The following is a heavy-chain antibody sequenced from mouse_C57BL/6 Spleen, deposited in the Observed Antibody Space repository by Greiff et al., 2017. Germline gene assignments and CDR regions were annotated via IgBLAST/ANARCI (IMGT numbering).Heavy chain of an antibody. CDR2: IDPSDSET. CDR3: ARLAGSSYGYAMDY. J-gene: IGHJ4*01. CDR1: GYTFTSYW. D-gene: IGHD1-1*01. V-gene: IGHV1-52*01. Sequence: QVQLQQPGAELVRPGSSVKLSCKASGYTFTSYWMHWVKQRPIQGLEWIGNIDPSDSETHYNQKFKDKATLTVDKSSSTAYMQLSSLTSEDSAVYYCARLAGSSYGYAMDYWGQGTSVTVSS.